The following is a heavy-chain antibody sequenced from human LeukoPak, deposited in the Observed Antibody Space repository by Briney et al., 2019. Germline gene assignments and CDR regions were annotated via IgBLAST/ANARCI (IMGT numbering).Heavy chain of an antibody. Sequence: GGSLRLSCAASGFTFSSYGMSWVRQAPGKGLEWVSAISGSGGSTYYADSVKGRFTISRDNSKNTLYLQMNSLRAEDTAVYYCAKILSYDSSGYDYWGQGTLVTVSS. D-gene: IGHD3-22*01. CDR1: GFTFSSYG. CDR2: ISGSGGST. CDR3: AKILSYDSSGYDY. V-gene: IGHV3-23*01. J-gene: IGHJ4*02.